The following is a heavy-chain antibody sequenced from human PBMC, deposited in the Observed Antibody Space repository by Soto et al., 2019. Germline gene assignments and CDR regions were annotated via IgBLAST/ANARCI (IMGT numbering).Heavy chain of an antibody. J-gene: IGHJ4*02. CDR3: AKGRPSGSYYPPFDY. D-gene: IGHD3-10*01. CDR1: GFTFSSYG. V-gene: IGHV3-30*18. CDR2: ISYDGSNK. Sequence: GGSLRLSCAASGFTFSSYGMHWVRQAPGKGLEWVAVISYDGSNKYYADSVKGRFTISRDNSKNTLYLQMNSLRAEDTAVYYCAKGRPSGSYYPPFDYWGRGTLVTVSS.